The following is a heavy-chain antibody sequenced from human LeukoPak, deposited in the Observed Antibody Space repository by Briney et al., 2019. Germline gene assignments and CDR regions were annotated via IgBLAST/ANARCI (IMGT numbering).Heavy chain of an antibody. CDR3: ARRDHLQAMDI. D-gene: IGHD5-18*01. CDR1: GFTFSRYP. Sequence: PGGSLSLSCQASGFTFSRYPMNWVRQAPGKGLEYVSGISFNGGSTYHANSVKGRFNISRDNSKNTLYLQMGSLRAEDMAVYYCARRDHLQAMDIWGQGTMVTVSS. CDR2: ISFNGGST. V-gene: IGHV3-64*01. J-gene: IGHJ3*02.